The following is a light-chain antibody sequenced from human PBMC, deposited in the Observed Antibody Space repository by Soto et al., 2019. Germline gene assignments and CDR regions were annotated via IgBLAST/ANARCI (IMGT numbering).Light chain of an antibody. J-gene: IGLJ1*01. CDR2: DVS. CDR3: SSYTSSSTLYV. Sequence: QSVLNQPASVSGSPGQSITISCTGTSSDVGGYNYVSWYQQHPGKAPKLMIYDVSNRPSGVSNRFSGSKSGNTASLTISGLQAEDEADYYCSSYTSSSTLYVFGTGTKSPS. CDR1: SSDVGGYNY. V-gene: IGLV2-14*01.